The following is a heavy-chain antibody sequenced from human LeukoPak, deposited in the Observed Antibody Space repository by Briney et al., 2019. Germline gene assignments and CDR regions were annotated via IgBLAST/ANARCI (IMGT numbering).Heavy chain of an antibody. CDR1: GGTFSSYA. Sequence: ASVKVSCKASGGTFSSYAISWVRQAPGQGLEWMGGIIPIFGTANYAQKFQGRVTITADESTSTAYMELSSLRSEDTAVYYCARDFLNCSSTSCFMNWFDPWGQGTLVTVSS. V-gene: IGHV1-69*13. CDR2: IIPIFGTA. CDR3: ARDFLNCSSTSCFMNWFDP. J-gene: IGHJ5*02. D-gene: IGHD2-2*01.